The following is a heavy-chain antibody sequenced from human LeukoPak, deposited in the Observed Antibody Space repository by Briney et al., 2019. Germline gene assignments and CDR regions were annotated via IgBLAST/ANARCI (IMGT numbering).Heavy chain of an antibody. J-gene: IGHJ4*02. CDR1: GFTFSAYW. V-gene: IGHV3-7*01. D-gene: IGHD2-8*01. CDR3: ARGGFGYVYFDY. CDR2: IKGDGSEK. Sequence: GGSLRLSCAASGFTFSAYWMSWVRQAPGKGQEWVAHIKGDGSEKYSVDSVKGRFTISRDNAKSSLYLQMNSLRAEDTALYYCARGGFGYVYFDYWGQGSLVTVSS.